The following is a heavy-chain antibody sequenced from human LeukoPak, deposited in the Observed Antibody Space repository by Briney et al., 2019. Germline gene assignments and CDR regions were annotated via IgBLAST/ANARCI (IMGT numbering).Heavy chain of an antibody. D-gene: IGHD3-22*01. CDR3: ARPNYYDSSGYYFDY. V-gene: IGHV5-51*01. CDR2: IYPDDSDT. Sequence: GESLKISCKTSGYSFTTYWIGWVRQMPGTGLEGVGAIYPDDSDTRYSPSFQGQVTISADKSISTAYLQWSSLKASDTAMYYCARPNYYDSSGYYFDYWGQGTLVTVSS. CDR1: GYSFTTYW. J-gene: IGHJ4*02.